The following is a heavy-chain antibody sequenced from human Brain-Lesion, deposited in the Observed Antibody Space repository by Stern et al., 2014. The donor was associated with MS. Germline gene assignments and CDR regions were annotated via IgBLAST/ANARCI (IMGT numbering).Heavy chain of an antibody. Sequence: VQLVESGGDLLQPGRSLRLSCAAFGFTFDDYAMHWVRPAPGQGLEWVAGISWNSGTIGYADSVKGRFTTSRDNAYSSLYLQMNSLRPEDTALYYCARDITGSSAYFAYWGQGTLVTVSS. CDR1: GFTFDDYA. V-gene: IGHV3-9*01. CDR2: ISWNSGTI. CDR3: ARDITGSSAYFAY. J-gene: IGHJ4*02. D-gene: IGHD1-14*01.